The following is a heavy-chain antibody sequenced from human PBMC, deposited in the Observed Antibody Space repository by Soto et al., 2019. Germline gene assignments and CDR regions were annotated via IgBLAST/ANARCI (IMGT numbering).Heavy chain of an antibody. CDR1: GYTFTSYA. CDR3: ARETSTYYYDSSGYYSTSYFDY. CDR2: INAGNGNT. V-gene: IGHV1-3*01. D-gene: IGHD3-22*01. J-gene: IGHJ4*02. Sequence: ASVKVSCKASGYTFTSYAMHWVRQAPGQRLEWMGWINAGNGNTKYSQKFQGRVTITRDTSASTAYMELSSLRSEDTAVYYCARETSTYYYDSSGYYSTSYFDYWGQGTLVTVSS.